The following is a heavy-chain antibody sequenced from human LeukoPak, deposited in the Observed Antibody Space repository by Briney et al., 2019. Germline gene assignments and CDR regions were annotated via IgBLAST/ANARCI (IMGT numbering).Heavy chain of an antibody. CDR1: GFTFSNYW. V-gene: IGHV3-7*01. J-gene: IGHJ5*02. CDR2: IKQDGGEQ. D-gene: IGHD3-22*01. Sequence: PGGSLRLSCAASGFTFSNYWMTWVRQAPGKGPEWVVNIKQDGGEQYYVDSVKGRFTISRDNAKNSLYLQMNSLRAEDTAVYYCARSRRDPYDYDSSGYYVGGTDWFDPWGQGTLVTVSS. CDR3: ARSRRDPYDYDSSGYYVGGTDWFDP.